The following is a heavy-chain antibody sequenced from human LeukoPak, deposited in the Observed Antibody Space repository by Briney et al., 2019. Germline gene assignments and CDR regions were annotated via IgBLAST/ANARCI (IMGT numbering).Heavy chain of an antibody. D-gene: IGHD2-15*01. CDR2: IYTSGST. CDR3: ARGLTYCTGGTCSCYFDY. J-gene: IGHJ4*02. Sequence: KPSQTLSLTRTVSGGSISSGSYYWAWIRQPAGKGLEWIGRIYTSGSTNYNPSLNRRVTVSVDTSKNQFSLKVTSLTAADTAVYYCARGLTYCTGGTCSCYFDYWGQGTLVTVSS. CDR1: GGSISSGSYY. V-gene: IGHV4-61*02.